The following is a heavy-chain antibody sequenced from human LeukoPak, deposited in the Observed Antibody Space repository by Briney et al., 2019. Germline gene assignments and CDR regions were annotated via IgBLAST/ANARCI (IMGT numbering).Heavy chain of an antibody. CDR1: GGTFSSYA. CDR2: IIPIFGTA. D-gene: IGHD4-11*01. J-gene: IGHJ6*03. CDR3: VRTTVTTGTYYYYYMDV. Sequence: SVKVSCKASGGTFSSYAISWVRQAPGQGLEWMGGIIPIFGTANYAQKFQGRVTITADESTSTAYMELSSLRSEDTAVYYCVRTTVTTGTYYYYYMDVWGKGTTVTVSS. V-gene: IGHV1-69*13.